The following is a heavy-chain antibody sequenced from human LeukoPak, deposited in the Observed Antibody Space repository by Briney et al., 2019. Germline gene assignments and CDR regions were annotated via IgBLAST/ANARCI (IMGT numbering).Heavy chain of an antibody. CDR1: GFTFSSYG. Sequence: GRSLRLSCAASGFTFSSYGMHWVRQAPGKGLEWVAVISYDGSNKYYADSVKGRFTISRDNAKNSLYLQMNSLRAEDTAVYYCARHEVKNNWNYLHIPHWGQGTLVIVSS. V-gene: IGHV3-30*03. D-gene: IGHD1-7*01. J-gene: IGHJ4*02. CDR2: ISYDGSNK. CDR3: ARHEVKNNWNYLHIPH.